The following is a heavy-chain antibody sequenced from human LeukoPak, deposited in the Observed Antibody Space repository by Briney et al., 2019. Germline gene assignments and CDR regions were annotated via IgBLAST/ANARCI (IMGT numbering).Heavy chain of an antibody. CDR2: IYPGDSDT. V-gene: IGHV5-51*01. CDR1: GYSFPSYW. J-gene: IGHJ3*02. Sequence: GESLKISCQGSGYSFPSYWIGWVRQMPGKGLEWMGIIYPGDSDTRYSPSFQGQVTISADKSSSTAYLQWSSLKASDTAMYYCARHRVGIYSRNHAFDIWGQGTMVTVSS. D-gene: IGHD1-26*01. CDR3: ARHRVGIYSRNHAFDI.